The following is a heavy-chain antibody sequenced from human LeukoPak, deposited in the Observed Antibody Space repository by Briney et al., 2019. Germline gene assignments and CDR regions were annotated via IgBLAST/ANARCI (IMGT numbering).Heavy chain of an antibody. V-gene: IGHV3-21*01. Sequence: GGSLRLSCAASGFTFSSYSMNWVRQAPGKGLEWVSSISSSSSYIYYADSVKGRFTISRDNAKNSLYLQMNSLRAEDTAVYYCAKDYGSGNWALDYWGQGTLVTVSS. CDR1: GFTFSSYS. J-gene: IGHJ4*02. CDR2: ISSSSSYI. D-gene: IGHD3-10*01. CDR3: AKDYGSGNWALDY.